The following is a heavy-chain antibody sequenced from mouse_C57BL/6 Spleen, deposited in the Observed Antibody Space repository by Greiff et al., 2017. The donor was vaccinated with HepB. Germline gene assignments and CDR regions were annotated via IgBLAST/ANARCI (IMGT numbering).Heavy chain of an antibody. J-gene: IGHJ2*01. CDR2: ISSGGSYT. CDR3: ARQDYDNYFDY. V-gene: IGHV5-6*01. CDR1: GFTFSSYG. D-gene: IGHD2-4*01. Sequence: EVMLVESGGDLVKPGGSLKLSCAASGFTFSSYGMSWVRQTPDKRLEWVATISSGGSYTYYPDSVKGRFTISRDNAKNTLYLQMSSLKSEDTAMYYCARQDYDNYFDYWGQGTTLTVSS.